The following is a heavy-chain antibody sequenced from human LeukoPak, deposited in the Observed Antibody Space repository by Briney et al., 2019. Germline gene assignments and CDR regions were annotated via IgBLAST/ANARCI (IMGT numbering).Heavy chain of an antibody. Sequence: SXTLSLTCTVSGGSMNNYYWSWIRQPPGKGLEWIAYIYYTGRTKYSPSLKRRVTISVEKSKKQFSLRLSSVTAADTAVYYCARLYCGSDCYAFDYWGQGALVTVSS. CDR1: GGSMNNYY. V-gene: IGHV4-59*01. CDR2: IYYTGRT. D-gene: IGHD2-21*02. CDR3: ARLYCGSDCYAFDY. J-gene: IGHJ4*02.